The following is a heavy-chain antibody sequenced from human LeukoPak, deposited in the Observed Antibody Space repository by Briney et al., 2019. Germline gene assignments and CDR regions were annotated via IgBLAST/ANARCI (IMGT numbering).Heavy chain of an antibody. Sequence: ASVKVSCKASGYTFTGYFIHWVRQAPGQGFEWMGRINSNSGGTDFAQKFQGRVTMTRDTSISTAYMELSRLKSDDTALYYCAREVGFESQVYYFDYWGRGTLVTVSS. J-gene: IGHJ4*02. D-gene: IGHD1-14*01. CDR3: AREVGFESQVYYFDY. V-gene: IGHV1-2*06. CDR2: INSNSGGT. CDR1: GYTFTGYF.